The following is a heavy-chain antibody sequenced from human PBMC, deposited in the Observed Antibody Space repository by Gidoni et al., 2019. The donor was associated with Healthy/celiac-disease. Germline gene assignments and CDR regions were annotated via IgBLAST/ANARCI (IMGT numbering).Heavy chain of an antibody. Sequence: GGGVVQPGRSLRLSCAASGFTFSSYGMHWVRQAPGKGLEWVAVIWYDGSNKYYADSVKGRFTISRDNSKKTLYLQMNSLRAEDTAVYYCARGTHISADTRYYYYGMDVWGQGTTVTVSS. V-gene: IGHV3-33*01. D-gene: IGHD1-20*01. CDR1: GFTFSSYG. J-gene: IGHJ6*02. CDR2: IWYDGSNK. CDR3: ARGTHISADTRYYYYGMDV.